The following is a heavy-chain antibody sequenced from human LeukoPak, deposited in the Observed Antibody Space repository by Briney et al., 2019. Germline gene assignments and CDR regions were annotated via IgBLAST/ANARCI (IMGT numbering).Heavy chain of an antibody. J-gene: IGHJ4*02. V-gene: IGHV3-23*01. CDR3: ARSPSSSGFDY. CDR1: GFTFSSYA. CDR2: ISGSGGST. Sequence: GGSLRLSCAASGFTFSSYAMSWVRQAPGKGLEWVSAISGSGGSTYNADSMKGRFTISRDNAKNSLYLQMNSLRAEDTAVYYCARSPSSSGFDYWGQGTLVTVSS. D-gene: IGHD6-19*01.